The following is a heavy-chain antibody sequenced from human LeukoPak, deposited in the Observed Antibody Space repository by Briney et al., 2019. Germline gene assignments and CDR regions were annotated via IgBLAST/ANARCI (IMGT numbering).Heavy chain of an antibody. Sequence: SETLSLTCAVYGGSFSGYYWSWIRQPPGKGLEWIGEINHSGSTNYNPSLKSRVTISVDTSKNQFSLKLSSVTAADTAVYYCASLKEWLAGGSYWGQGTLVNVSS. CDR2: INHSGST. CDR1: GGSFSGYY. D-gene: IGHD6-19*01. J-gene: IGHJ4*01. V-gene: IGHV4-34*01. CDR3: ASLKEWLAGGSY.